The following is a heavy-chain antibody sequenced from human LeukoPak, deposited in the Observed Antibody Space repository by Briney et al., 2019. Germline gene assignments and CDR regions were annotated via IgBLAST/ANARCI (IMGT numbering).Heavy chain of an antibody. CDR3: ARETGPSTVTTLEYAFDI. V-gene: IGHV4-31*03. Sequence: SETLSLTCTVSGGSISSGGYYWSWIRQHPGTGLEWIGYIYYSGSTYYNPSLKSRVTISVDTSKNQFSLKLSSVTAADTAVYYCARETGPSTVTTLEYAFDIWGQGTMVTVSS. CDR2: IYYSGST. CDR1: GGSISSGGYY. J-gene: IGHJ3*02. D-gene: IGHD4-17*01.